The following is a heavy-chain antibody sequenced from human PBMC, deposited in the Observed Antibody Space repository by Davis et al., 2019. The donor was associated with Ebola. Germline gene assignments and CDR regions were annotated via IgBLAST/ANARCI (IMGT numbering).Heavy chain of an antibody. J-gene: IGHJ3*02. CDR2: VRSHGSDD. CDR3: ARTGYCSGGSCYFLGYDAFDI. D-gene: IGHD2-15*01. Sequence: GGSLRLSCAASGFTFNIFDMHWVRQAPGRGLEWVAFVRSHGSDDHYADSVKGRFTISRDNAKNSLYLQMNSLRDEDTAVYYCARTGYCSGGSCYFLGYDAFDIWGQGTMVTVSS. CDR1: GFTFNIFD. V-gene: IGHV3-30*02.